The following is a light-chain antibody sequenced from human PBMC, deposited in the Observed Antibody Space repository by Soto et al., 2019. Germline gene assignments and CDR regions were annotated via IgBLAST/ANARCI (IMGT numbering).Light chain of an antibody. J-gene: IGKJ2*01. CDR3: QQYKDWYT. Sequence: IVLTQSPATLPVSPGERVTLSCRASQSVGTNLAWYQHRPGQAPRLLIQDVSTRDTGIAARFSGSGSGTEFTLTISGLQSEDFAVYYCQQYKDWYTFGQGTKLEIK. V-gene: IGKV3-15*01. CDR2: DVS. CDR1: QSVGTN.